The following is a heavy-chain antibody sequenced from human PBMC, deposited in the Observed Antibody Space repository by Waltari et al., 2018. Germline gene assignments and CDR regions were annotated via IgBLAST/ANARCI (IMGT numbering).Heavy chain of an antibody. CDR3: AKLIVGATTADY. Sequence: EVQLVESGGGLVQPGGSLRLSCAASGFTFSSYAMRWVRQAPGKGLEWVSAISGSGGSTYYVDSVKGRFTISRDNSKNTLYLQMNSLRAEDTAVYYCAKLIVGATTADYWGQGTLVTVSS. CDR1: GFTFSSYA. J-gene: IGHJ4*02. D-gene: IGHD1-26*01. CDR2: ISGSGGST. V-gene: IGHV3-23*04.